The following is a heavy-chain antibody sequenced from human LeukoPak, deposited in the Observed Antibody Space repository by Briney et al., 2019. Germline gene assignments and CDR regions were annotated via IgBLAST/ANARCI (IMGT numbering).Heavy chain of an antibody. V-gene: IGHV3-74*01. D-gene: IGHD6-13*01. J-gene: IGHJ4*02. CDR1: GFTFSSNW. CDR3: ARTIAAAGIDY. CDR2: INEDGSTT. Sequence: GSLRLSCAASGFTFSSNWMHWVRQAPGKGLVWVSRINEDGSTTNYADSVKGRSTIFRDNAKNTLYLQMNSLRAEDTAVYYCARTIAAAGIDYWGQGTLVTASS.